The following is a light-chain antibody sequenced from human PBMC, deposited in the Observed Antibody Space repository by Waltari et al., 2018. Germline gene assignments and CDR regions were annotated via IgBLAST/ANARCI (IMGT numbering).Light chain of an antibody. CDR1: SSDFGANKY. CDR2: DVT. CDR3: SSRTNSITWV. J-gene: IGLJ3*02. V-gene: IGLV2-14*03. Sequence: QSALTQPASVSGSPGQSITISCTATSSDFGANKYVSWYQQPPGKAPKVVIYDVTERPSGVSNRFSGSKSGSTASLTISGLQTEDEAGYYCSSRTNSITWVFGGGTKVTVL.